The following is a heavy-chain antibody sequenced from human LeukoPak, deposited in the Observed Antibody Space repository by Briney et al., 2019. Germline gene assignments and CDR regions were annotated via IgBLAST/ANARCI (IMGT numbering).Heavy chain of an antibody. CDR1: GFTFSGYD. CDR2: IGTAGDT. J-gene: IGHJ4*02. Sequence: PGGSLRLSCAASGFTFSGYDMHWVRQATGKGLEWVSAIGTAGDTYYPGSVKGRFTISRENAKNSLYLQMNSLRAGDTAVYYCARGSYYGSGRSYRYDYWGQGTLVTVSS. D-gene: IGHD3-10*01. V-gene: IGHV3-13*04. CDR3: ARGSYYGSGRSYRYDY.